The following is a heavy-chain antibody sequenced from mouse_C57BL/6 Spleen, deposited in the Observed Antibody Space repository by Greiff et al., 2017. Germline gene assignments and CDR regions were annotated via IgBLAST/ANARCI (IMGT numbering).Heavy chain of an antibody. D-gene: IGHD2-4*01. Sequence: EVKLVESGGGLVKPGGSLKLSCAASGFTFSDYGMHWVRQAPEKGLEWVAYISSGSSTNYYADTVKGRFTISRDNAKNTLFLQMPSLRSADTAMYYCARRMDDYGWYFDVWGTGTTVTVSS. CDR1: GFTFSDYG. CDR2: ISSGSSTN. J-gene: IGHJ1*03. V-gene: IGHV5-17*01. CDR3: ARRMDDYGWYFDV.